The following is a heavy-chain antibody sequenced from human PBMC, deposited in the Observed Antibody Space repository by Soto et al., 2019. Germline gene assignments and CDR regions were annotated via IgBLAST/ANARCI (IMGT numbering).Heavy chain of an antibody. CDR3: ATSIQRMGVFDI. Sequence: GASVKVSCKASGYTFTSYGISWGRQAPGQGLEWMGWISAYNGNTNYAQKLQGRVTMTTDTSTSTAYMELRSLRSDDTAVYYCATSIQRMGVFDIWGQATMVTVS. CDR2: ISAYNGNT. V-gene: IGHV1-18*04. J-gene: IGHJ3*02. D-gene: IGHD6-25*01. CDR1: GYTFTSYG.